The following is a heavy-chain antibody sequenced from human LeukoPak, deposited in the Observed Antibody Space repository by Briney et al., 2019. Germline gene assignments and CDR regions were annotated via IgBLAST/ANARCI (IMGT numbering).Heavy chain of an antibody. CDR2: ISGSGTYI. J-gene: IGHJ4*02. Sequence: GGSLRLSCAASGFTFSSNSMNWVRQAPGKGLEWVSSISGSGTYIYYADSVKGRFTISRDNAKNSVYLQTNSLRAEDTAVYYCARDLAYCGGDCGHWGQGTLVTVSP. CDR1: GFTFSSNS. D-gene: IGHD2-21*01. CDR3: ARDLAYCGGDCGH. V-gene: IGHV3-21*01.